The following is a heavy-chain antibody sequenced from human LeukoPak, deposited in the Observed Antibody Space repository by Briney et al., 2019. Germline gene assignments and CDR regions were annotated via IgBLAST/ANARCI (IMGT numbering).Heavy chain of an antibody. CDR1: GYTFTGYY. D-gene: IGHD3-16*02. CDR3: ATFPYDYVWGSYRLEVDY. V-gene: IGHV1-2*02. J-gene: IGHJ4*02. Sequence: GASVKVSCKASGYTFTGYYMHWVRQAPGQGLEWMGWINPNSGGTNYAQKFQGRVTMTRDTSISTAYMELSRLRSDDTAVYYCATFPYDYVWGSYRLEVDYWGQGTLVTVSS. CDR2: INPNSGGT.